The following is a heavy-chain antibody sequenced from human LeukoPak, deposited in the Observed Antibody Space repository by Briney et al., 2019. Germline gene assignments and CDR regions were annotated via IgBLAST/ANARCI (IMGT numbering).Heavy chain of an antibody. Sequence: GASVKVSCKASGYTFTSYGISWVRQAPGQGLEWMGWISAYNGNTNYARKLQGRVTMTTDTSTSTAYMELRSLRSDDTAVYYCARHDCSSTSCNNWFDPWGQGTLVTVSS. CDR2: ISAYNGNT. V-gene: IGHV1-18*01. D-gene: IGHD2-2*01. J-gene: IGHJ5*02. CDR1: GYTFTSYG. CDR3: ARHDCSSTSCNNWFDP.